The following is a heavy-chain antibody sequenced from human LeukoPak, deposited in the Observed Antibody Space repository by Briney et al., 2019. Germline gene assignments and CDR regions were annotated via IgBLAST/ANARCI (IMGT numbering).Heavy chain of an antibody. Sequence: QPGKSLRLSCAASGFTFSSYAMHWVRQAPGKGLEWVAVISYDGSNKYYADSVKGRFTISRDNSKNTLYLQMNSLRAEDSAMYYCAKVNESRQLWLPFAYWGQGTLVTVSS. CDR3: AKVNESRQLWLPFAY. CDR2: ISYDGSNK. CDR1: GFTFSSYA. V-gene: IGHV3-30-3*01. D-gene: IGHD5-18*01. J-gene: IGHJ4*02.